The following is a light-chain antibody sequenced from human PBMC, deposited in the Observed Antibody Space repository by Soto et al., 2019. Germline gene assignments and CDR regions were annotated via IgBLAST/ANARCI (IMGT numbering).Light chain of an antibody. V-gene: IGLV1-40*01. Sequence: QAVVTQPPSVSGAPGQRVTISCTGSSSNIGAGYGVYWYQHLPGTAPKLLIYGNSNRPSGVPDRFSGSKSGPSASLAITGLQAEDEADYYCQSYDGSLSAPYVFGTGTKVTVL. CDR2: GNS. CDR1: SSNIGAGYG. J-gene: IGLJ1*01. CDR3: QSYDGSLSAPYV.